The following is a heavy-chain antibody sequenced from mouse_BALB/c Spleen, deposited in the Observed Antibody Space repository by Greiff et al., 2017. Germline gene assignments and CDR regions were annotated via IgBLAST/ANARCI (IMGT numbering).Heavy chain of an antibody. CDR2: INPNNGGT. Sequence: EVQLQQSGPELVKPGASVKIPCKASGYTFTDYNMDWVKQSHGKSLEWIGDINPNNGGTIYNQKFKGKATLTVDKSSSTAYMELRSLTSEDTAVYYCARRGPWNYWYFDVWGAGTTVTVSS. J-gene: IGHJ1*01. CDR1: GYTFTDYN. CDR3: ARRGPWNYWYFDV. V-gene: IGHV1-18*01.